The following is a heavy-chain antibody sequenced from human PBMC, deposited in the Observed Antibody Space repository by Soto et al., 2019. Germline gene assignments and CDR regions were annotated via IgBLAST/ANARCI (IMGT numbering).Heavy chain of an antibody. CDR1: GYTFTSYA. Sequence: QVQLVQSGAAVKKPGASVHVSCQASGYTFTSYAMHWVRQAPGQRLEWMGWINAANGNTIYSQKFQGRVTITRDTSASTAYIERSSLRSEDTAVYYGARGSCRGVSCYSFHLDYWGHGTLVTVSS. J-gene: IGHJ4*01. CDR2: INAANGNT. CDR3: ARGSCRGVSCYSFHLDY. D-gene: IGHD2-15*01. V-gene: IGHV1-3*01.